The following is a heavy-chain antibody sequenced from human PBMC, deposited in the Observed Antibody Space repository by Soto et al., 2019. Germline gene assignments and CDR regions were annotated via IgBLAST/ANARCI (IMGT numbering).Heavy chain of an antibody. V-gene: IGHV1-69*10. CDR3: ARDREDILTGYYDY. Sequence: SVKVSCKASGGTFSSYAISWVRQAPGQGLEWMGGIIPIFGIANYAQKFQGRVTITADKSTSTAYMELSSLRSEDTAVYYCARDREDILTGYYDYWGQGTLVTVSS. CDR2: IIPIFGIA. CDR1: GGTFSSYA. J-gene: IGHJ4*02. D-gene: IGHD3-9*01.